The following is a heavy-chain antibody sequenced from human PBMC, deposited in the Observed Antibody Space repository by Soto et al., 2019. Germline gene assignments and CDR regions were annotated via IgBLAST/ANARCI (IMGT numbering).Heavy chain of an antibody. V-gene: IGHV1-69*02. CDR3: ARELGSGWYDDY. CDR2: IIPILGIA. CDR1: GGTFSSYT. Sequence: ASVKVSCKASGGTFSSYTISWVRQAPGQGLEWMGRIIPILGIANYAQKFQGRVTITADKSTSTAYMELSSLRSEDTAVYYCARELGSGWYDDYWGQGTLVTVSS. D-gene: IGHD6-19*01. J-gene: IGHJ4*02.